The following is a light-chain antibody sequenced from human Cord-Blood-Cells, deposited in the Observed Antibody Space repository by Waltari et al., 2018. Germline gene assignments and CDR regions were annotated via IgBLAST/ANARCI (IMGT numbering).Light chain of an antibody. CDR3: SSYTSSSTWV. CDR1: SSDVGGYNY. CDR2: EVS. Sequence: QSALTQPASVSGSPGQSITISCTGTSSDVGGYNYVSWYQHQPGKAHKLMIYEVSNRPSGVSNRFSGSKSGNTASLTISGLQAEDEADYYCSSYTSSSTWVFGGGTKLTVL. J-gene: IGLJ3*02. V-gene: IGLV2-14*01.